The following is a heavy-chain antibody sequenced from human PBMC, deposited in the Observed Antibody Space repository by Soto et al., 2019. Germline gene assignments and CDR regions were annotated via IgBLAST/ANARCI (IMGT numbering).Heavy chain of an antibody. CDR1: GYTFTSYA. CDR2: INAGNGNT. V-gene: IGHV1-3*01. J-gene: IGHJ6*02. CDR3: ARDKAYLDYGDFRYYYYYGMDV. Sequence: ASVKVSCKASGYTFTSYAMHWVRQAPGQRLEWMGWINAGNGNTKYSQKFQGRVTITRDTSASTAYMELSSLRPEDTAVYYCARDKAYLDYGDFRYYYYYGMDVWGQGTTVTVSS. D-gene: IGHD4-17*01.